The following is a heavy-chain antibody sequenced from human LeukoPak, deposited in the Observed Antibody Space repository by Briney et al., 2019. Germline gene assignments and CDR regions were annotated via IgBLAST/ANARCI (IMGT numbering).Heavy chain of an antibody. CDR1: GFTFSSYA. D-gene: IGHD3-9*01. CDR2: ISGSGGST. CDR3: TRDLMDYDVSTGLHHYYMDV. J-gene: IGHJ6*02. V-gene: IGHV3-23*01. Sequence: GGSLRLSCAASGFTFSSYAMSWVRQAPGKGLEWVSAISGSGGSTYYADSVKGRFTISRDNSKNTLYLQMNSLRAEDTAVYYCTRDLMDYDVSTGLHHYYMDVWGQGTTVTVSS.